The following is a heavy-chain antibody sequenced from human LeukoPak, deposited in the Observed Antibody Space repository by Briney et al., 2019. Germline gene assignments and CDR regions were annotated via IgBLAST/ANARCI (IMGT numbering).Heavy chain of an antibody. CDR2: IIPILGIA. J-gene: IGHJ4*02. CDR1: GGTFSSYA. CDR3: ARDGFLGYSYGYFDY. D-gene: IGHD5-18*01. Sequence: GASVKVSCKASGGTFSSYAIIWVRQAPGQGLEWMGRIIPILGIANYAQKFQGRVTITADKSTSTAYMELSSLRSEDTAVYYCARDGFLGYSYGYFDYWGQGTLVTVSS. V-gene: IGHV1-69*04.